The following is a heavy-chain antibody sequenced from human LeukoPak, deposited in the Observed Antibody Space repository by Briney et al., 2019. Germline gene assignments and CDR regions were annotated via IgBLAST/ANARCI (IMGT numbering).Heavy chain of an antibody. CDR1: GGSISSVGYY. CDR2: IYPSGST. D-gene: IGHD2-2*02. V-gene: IGHV4-61*02. J-gene: IGHJ4*02. Sequence: SETLSLTCAVSGGSISSVGYYWSWIRQPAGKGLEWIGRIYPSGSTNYNPSLKSRVTISVDTSKNQFSLKLSSVTAADTAVYYCARDGEYCTSTSCYSLRFWGQGTLVTVSS. CDR3: ARDGEYCTSTSCYSLRF.